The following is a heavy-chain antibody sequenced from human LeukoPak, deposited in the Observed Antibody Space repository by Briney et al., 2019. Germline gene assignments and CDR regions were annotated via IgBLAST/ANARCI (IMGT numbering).Heavy chain of an antibody. CDR2: ISGSGGST. CDR1: GFTFSSYA. D-gene: IGHD5-18*01. J-gene: IGHJ4*02. CDR3: AKDDLYSYGLAPIDY. Sequence: GGSLRLSCAASGFTFSSYAMSWVRQAPGKGLEWVSAISGSGGSTYYADSVKGRFTISRDNSKNTLYLQMNSLRAEDTAVYYCAKDDLYSYGLAPIDYWGQGTLVTVSS. V-gene: IGHV3-23*01.